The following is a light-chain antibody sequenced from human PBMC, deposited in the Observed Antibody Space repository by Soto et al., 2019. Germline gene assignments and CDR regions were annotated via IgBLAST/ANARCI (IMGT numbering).Light chain of an antibody. CDR1: GRDIGAYNY. Sequence: QSVLTQPASVSGSPGQSITISCTGSGRDIGAYNYVSWYQQHPGKAPKLIIYEVENRPSGVSNRFSASKSAFTASLTISGLQAEDEADYYCCSYTSSTTYVFGPGTKVTVL. V-gene: IGLV2-14*01. J-gene: IGLJ1*01. CDR2: EVE. CDR3: CSYTSSTTYV.